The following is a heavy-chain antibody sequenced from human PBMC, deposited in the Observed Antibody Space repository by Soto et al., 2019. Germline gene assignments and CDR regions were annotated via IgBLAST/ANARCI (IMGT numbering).Heavy chain of an antibody. D-gene: IGHD6-13*01. CDR2: IYYSGST. CDR1: GGSISSGGYY. Sequence: PSETLSLTCTVSGGSISSGGYYWSWIRQHPGKGLEWIGYIYYSGSTYYNPSLKSRVTISVDTSKNQFSLKLSSVTAADTAVYYCARGRFSSSWYGKRNWFDPWGQGTLVTVSS. V-gene: IGHV4-31*03. J-gene: IGHJ5*02. CDR3: ARGRFSSSWYGKRNWFDP.